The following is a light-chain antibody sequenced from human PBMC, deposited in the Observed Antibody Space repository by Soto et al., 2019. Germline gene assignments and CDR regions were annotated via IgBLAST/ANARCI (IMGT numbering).Light chain of an antibody. CDR2: MAS. V-gene: IGKV1-5*03. CDR3: QQYKTQAT. CDR1: QNINYW. Sequence: DIQMTQSPSTLSASVGDRVTITCRASQNINYWLAWYQQKPGKAPKPLIYMASNLESGVPPRFSGSGGGTEFTLTISSLQPDDFAAYYCQQYKTQATVGQGTKVDIK. J-gene: IGKJ1*01.